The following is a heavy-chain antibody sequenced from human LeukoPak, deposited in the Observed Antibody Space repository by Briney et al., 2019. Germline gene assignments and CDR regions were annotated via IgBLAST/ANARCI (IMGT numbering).Heavy chain of an antibody. V-gene: IGHV4-34*01. CDR3: ARGQQLVGVHFDY. CDR2: INHSGST. Sequence: SETLSLTYAVYGGSFSGYYWSWIRQPPGKGLEWIGEINHSGSTNYNPSLKSRVTISVDTSKNQFSLKLSSVTAADTAVYYCARGQQLVGVHFDYWGQGTLVTVSS. D-gene: IGHD6-13*01. J-gene: IGHJ4*02. CDR1: GGSFSGYY.